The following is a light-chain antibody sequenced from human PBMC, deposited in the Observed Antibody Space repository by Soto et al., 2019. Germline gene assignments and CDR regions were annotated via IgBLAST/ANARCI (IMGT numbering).Light chain of an antibody. J-gene: IGKJ4*01. V-gene: IGKV3-20*01. CDR1: QSVSSSY. CDR3: HQYDNSPLT. CDR2: GAS. Sequence: EIVLTQSPGTLSLSPGERATLSCRASQSVSSSYLAWYQQKPGQAPRLLIYGASSRATGIPDRFSGSGSGTDFPLTISRLEPEDFAVYYCHQYDNSPLTFGGGTNVEIK.